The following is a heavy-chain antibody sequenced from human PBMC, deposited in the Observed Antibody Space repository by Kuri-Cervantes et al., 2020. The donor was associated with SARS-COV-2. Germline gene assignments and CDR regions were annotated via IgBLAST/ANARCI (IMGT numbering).Heavy chain of an antibody. J-gene: IGHJ6*03. D-gene: IGHD3-3*01. CDR3: ARDHFYYDFWSGYSPNPSRHYYYYMDV. CDR1: GFTFSSYG. V-gene: IGHV3-30*03. Sequence: GESLKISCAASGFTFSSYGMHWVRQAPGKGLEWVAVISYDGSNKYYADSVKGRFTISRDNSKNTLYLQMNSLRAEDTAVYYCARDHFYYDFWSGYSPNPSRHYYYYMDVWGKGTTVTVSS. CDR2: ISYDGSNK.